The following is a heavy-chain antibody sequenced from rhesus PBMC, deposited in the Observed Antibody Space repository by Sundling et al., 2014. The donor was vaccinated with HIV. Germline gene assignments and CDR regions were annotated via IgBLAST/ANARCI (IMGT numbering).Heavy chain of an antibody. CDR1: GASISDNYR. CDR3: ARVILAGTLFDY. J-gene: IGHJ4*01. CDR2: IYGSSTSA. D-gene: IGHD1-1-1*01. V-gene: IGHV4S10*01. Sequence: QVQLQESGPGVVKPSETLSLTCAVSGASISDNYRWSWIRQPPGKGLEWIGYIYGSSTSATYNPSLKSRVTISKDTSKNQFSLKLSSMTAADTAVYYCARVILAGTLFDYWGQGVLVTVSS.